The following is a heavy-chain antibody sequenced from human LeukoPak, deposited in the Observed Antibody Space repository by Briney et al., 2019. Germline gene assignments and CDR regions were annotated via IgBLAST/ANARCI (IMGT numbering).Heavy chain of an antibody. CDR1: GYTFTGYY. CDR3: ATLGFAYPRIAAASTVDY. D-gene: IGHD6-13*01. J-gene: IGHJ4*02. CDR2: INPNSGGT. V-gene: IGHV1-2*02. Sequence: ASVKVSCKASGYTFTGYYMHWVRQAPGQGLEWMGWINPNSGGTNYAQKFQGRVTMTRDTSISTAYMELSRLRSDDTAAYYCATLGFAYPRIAAASTVDYWGQGTLVTVSS.